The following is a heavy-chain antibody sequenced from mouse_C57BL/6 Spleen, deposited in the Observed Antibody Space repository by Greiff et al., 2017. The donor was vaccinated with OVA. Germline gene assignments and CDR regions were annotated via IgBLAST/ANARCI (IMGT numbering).Heavy chain of an antibody. V-gene: IGHV1-59*01. Sequence: QVHVKQPGAELVRPGTSVKLSCKASGYTFTSYWMHWVKQRPGQGLEWIGVIDPSDSYTNYNQKFKGKATLTVDTSSSTAYMQLSSLTSEDSAVYYCARGTNWYDYWGQGTTLTVSS. D-gene: IGHD4-1*02. J-gene: IGHJ2*01. CDR1: GYTFTSYW. CDR3: ARGTNWYDY. CDR2: IDPSDSYT.